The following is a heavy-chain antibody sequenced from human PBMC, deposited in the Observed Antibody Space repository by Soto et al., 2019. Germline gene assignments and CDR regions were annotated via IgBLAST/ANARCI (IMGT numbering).Heavy chain of an antibody. D-gene: IGHD6-19*01. V-gene: IGHV3-33*01. CDR1: GFTFSSYG. CDR3: ARASRLARLGCFDP. CDR2: IWYDGSNK. J-gene: IGHJ5*02. Sequence: VGSLRLSCAASGFTFSSYGMHWVRQAPGKGLEWVAVIWYDGSNKYYADSVKGRFTISRDNSKNTLYLQMNSLRAEDTAVYYCARASRLARLGCFDPWGQGTLVTVSS.